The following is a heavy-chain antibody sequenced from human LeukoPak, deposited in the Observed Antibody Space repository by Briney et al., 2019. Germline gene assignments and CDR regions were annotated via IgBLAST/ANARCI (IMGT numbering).Heavy chain of an antibody. D-gene: IGHD3-16*02. CDR3: ARGMEDYVWGSYRYKDDAFDI. CDR2: IYTSGST. CDR1: GGSISSGSCY. J-gene: IGHJ3*02. Sequence: SETLSLTCTVSGGSISSGSCYWSWIRQPAGKGLEWIGRIYTSGSTNYNPSLKSRVTISVDTSKNQFSLKLSSVTAADTAVYYCARGMEDYVWGSYRYKDDAFDIWGQGTMVTVSS. V-gene: IGHV4-61*02.